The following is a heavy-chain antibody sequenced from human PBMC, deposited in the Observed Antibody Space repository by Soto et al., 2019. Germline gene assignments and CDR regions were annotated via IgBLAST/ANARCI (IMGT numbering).Heavy chain of an antibody. Sequence: EVQLLESGGDSVQPGGSVRLSCAGSGFTFINYAMNWVRQAPGKGLEWVSTISGGGDATFFADSVRGRFTFSRDNSKNTVYLQMNSLGVDDTAVYYCARKVVGYTSLHDYWHCALGGLGTLVTVSS. CDR3: ARKVVGYTSLHDYWHCAL. J-gene: IGHJ2*01. CDR2: ISGGGDAT. D-gene: IGHD6-19*01. V-gene: IGHV3-23*01. CDR1: GFTFINYA.